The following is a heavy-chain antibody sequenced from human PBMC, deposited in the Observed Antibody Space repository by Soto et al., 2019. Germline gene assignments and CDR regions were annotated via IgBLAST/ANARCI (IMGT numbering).Heavy chain of an antibody. CDR2: IYYSGST. V-gene: IGHV4-31*03. D-gene: IGHD2-21*02. CDR1: GGSISSGGYY. CDR3: ARGDLKVTVFDY. J-gene: IGHJ4*02. Sequence: SETLSLTCTVSGGSISSGGYYWSWIRQHPGKGLEWIGYIYYSGSTYYNPSLKSRVTISVDTSKNQFSLKLSSVTAADTAVYYCARGDLKVTVFDYWGQGTLVTVSS.